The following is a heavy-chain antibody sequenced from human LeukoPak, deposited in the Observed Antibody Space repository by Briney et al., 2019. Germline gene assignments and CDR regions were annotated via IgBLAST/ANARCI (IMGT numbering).Heavy chain of an antibody. J-gene: IGHJ4*02. D-gene: IGHD6-25*01. CDR2: IYTSGST. Sequence: SETLSLPCTVSGGSISSYYWSWIRQPAGKGLEWIGRIYTSGSTNYNPPLKSRVTISVDTPENQFSLKLSSVTAADTAVYYCARRGYSSASGVYFDYWGQGTLVTVSS. V-gene: IGHV4-4*07. CDR3: ARRGYSSASGVYFDY. CDR1: GGSISSYY.